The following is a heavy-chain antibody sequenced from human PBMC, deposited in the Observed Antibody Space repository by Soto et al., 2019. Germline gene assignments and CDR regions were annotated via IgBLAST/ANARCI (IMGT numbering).Heavy chain of an antibody. CDR3: VCGGNFFVY. CDR1: GFTFSTYW. J-gene: IGHJ4*02. V-gene: IGHV3-7*01. D-gene: IGHD3-16*01. CDR2: INQDGSER. Sequence: EVQLVESGGGLVQPGGSLRLPCAASGFTFSTYWMTWVRQPPGKGLEWVASINQDGSERYYVDSVRGRFTISRDNAKNSLYLQMTSLRAEDTAVYYCVCGGNFFVYWGQGPLVTVSP.